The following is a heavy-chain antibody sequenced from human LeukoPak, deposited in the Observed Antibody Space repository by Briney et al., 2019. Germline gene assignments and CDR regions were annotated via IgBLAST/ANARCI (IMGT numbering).Heavy chain of an antibody. Sequence: ASVKVSCKASGYTFTSYGISWVRQAPGQGLEWMGWISAYNGNTNYAQKLQGRVTMTTDTSTSTAYMGLRSLRSDDTAVYYCARDLEMATTLYWYFDLWGRGTLVTVSS. CDR1: GYTFTSYG. J-gene: IGHJ2*01. V-gene: IGHV1-18*01. CDR2: ISAYNGNT. CDR3: ARDLEMATTLYWYFDL. D-gene: IGHD5-24*01.